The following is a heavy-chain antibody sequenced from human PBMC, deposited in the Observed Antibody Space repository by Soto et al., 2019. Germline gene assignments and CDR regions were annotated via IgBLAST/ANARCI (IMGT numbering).Heavy chain of an antibody. V-gene: IGHV1-46*01. J-gene: IGHJ5*02. Sequence: ASVKVSCKASGYTFTSYYIHWVRQAPGQGLEWMGIINPSGGRTTYAQKFQGRVTMTRDTSTSTVYMELTSLRSDDTAVYYCARDGCVTRICNGGGNWFDPWGQGTLVTVSS. CDR3: ARDGCVTRICNGGGNWFDP. CDR2: INPSGGRT. D-gene: IGHD2-15*01. CDR1: GYTFTSYY.